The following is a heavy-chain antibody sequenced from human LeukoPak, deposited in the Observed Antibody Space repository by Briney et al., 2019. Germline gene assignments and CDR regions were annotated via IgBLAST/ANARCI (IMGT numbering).Heavy chain of an antibody. V-gene: IGHV3-74*01. CDR2: IKGDGNT. Sequence: PGGSLRLSCAASGFTFSSYWMHWVRQAPGKGQVWVSRIKGDGNTNYADSVKGRFTISRGNAKNTVSLQMNSLRAEDTGVYYCARAPSEIGGYYPEYFRHWGQGTLVTVSS. J-gene: IGHJ1*01. CDR1: GFTFSSYW. CDR3: ARAPSEIGGYYPEYFRH. D-gene: IGHD3-22*01.